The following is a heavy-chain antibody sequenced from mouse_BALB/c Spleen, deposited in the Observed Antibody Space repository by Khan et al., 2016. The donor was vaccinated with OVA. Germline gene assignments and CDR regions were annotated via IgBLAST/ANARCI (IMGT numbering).Heavy chain of an antibody. D-gene: IGHD1-1*01. J-gene: IGHJ2*01. CDR1: GYSFTGYF. V-gene: IGHV1-20*02. CDR2: INPHIGET. CDR3: ARKNGSDLDY. Sequence: VRLQQSGPELVKPGASVKISCKASGYSFTGYFMNWVMQSHGKSLEWIGRINPHIGETLYNQKFKGKATLTVDESSRTVHMELRSLASEDSAVYYCARKNGSDLDYWGQGTTLTVSS.